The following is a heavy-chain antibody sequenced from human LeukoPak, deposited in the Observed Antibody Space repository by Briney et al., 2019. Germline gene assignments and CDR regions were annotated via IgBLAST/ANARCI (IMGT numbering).Heavy chain of an antibody. CDR1: GGSISSYY. CDR3: AREVGQYYDSSGYYWRYFDY. V-gene: IGHV4-59*01. CDR2: IYYSGST. D-gene: IGHD3-22*01. Sequence: SETLSLTCTVSGGSISSYYWSWIRQPPGKGLEWIGYIYYSGSTNYNPSLKSRVTISVDTSKNQFSLKLSSVTAADTAVYYCAREVGQYYDSSGYYWRYFDYWGQGTLVTVSS. J-gene: IGHJ4*02.